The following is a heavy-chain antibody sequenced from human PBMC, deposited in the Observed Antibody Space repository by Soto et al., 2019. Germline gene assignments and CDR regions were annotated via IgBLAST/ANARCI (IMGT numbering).Heavy chain of an antibody. D-gene: IGHD6-13*01. Sequence: SETLSLTCAVYGGSFSGYYWSWIRQPPGKGLEWIGEINHSGSTNYNPSLKSRVTISVDTSKNQFSLKLSSVTAADTAVYYCARGKYSGSWYLGYNWFDPWGQGTLVTVSS. CDR2: INHSGST. CDR1: GGSFSGYY. J-gene: IGHJ5*02. V-gene: IGHV4-34*01. CDR3: ARGKYSGSWYLGYNWFDP.